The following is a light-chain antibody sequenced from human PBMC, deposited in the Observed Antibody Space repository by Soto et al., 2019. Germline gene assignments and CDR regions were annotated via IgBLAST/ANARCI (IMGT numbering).Light chain of an antibody. CDR3: QQYNNWPWT. J-gene: IGKJ1*01. Sequence: PGERATLSCRASQSLRSGDLACYQQIPGQAPGLLIYGASSRATGIPDGFSGSGSGTDFNLTISSLQSEDFAVYYCQQYNNWPWTFGQGTKVDI. V-gene: IGKV3D-15*01. CDR2: GAS. CDR1: QSLRSGD.